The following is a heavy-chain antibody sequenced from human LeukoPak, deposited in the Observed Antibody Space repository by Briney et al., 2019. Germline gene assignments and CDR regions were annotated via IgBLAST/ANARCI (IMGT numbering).Heavy chain of an antibody. CDR2: IYYSGST. CDR3: ARGQTVSVDY. D-gene: IGHD4-17*01. J-gene: IGHJ4*02. Sequence: SETLSLTCTVSGGSVSSGSYYWSWIRQHPGKGLEWIGYIYYSGSTYYNPSLKSRVTISVDTSKNQFSLKLSSVTAADTAVYYCARGQTVSVDYWGQGTLVTVSS. V-gene: IGHV4-31*03. CDR1: GGSVSSGSYY.